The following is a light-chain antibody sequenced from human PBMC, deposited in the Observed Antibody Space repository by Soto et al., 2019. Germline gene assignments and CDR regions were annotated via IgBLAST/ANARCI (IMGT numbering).Light chain of an antibody. J-gene: IGKJ4*01. CDR1: QDISSY. V-gene: IGKV1-9*01. CDR2: AAS. CDR3: QHLDSVLNT. Sequence: IQLTQSPSSLSASVGDMVTITCRASQDISSYLAWYQQKPGKAPNLLIYAASTLQSGVPSRFRGSGSGTDFTLTISSLQPEDFETYYCQHLDSVLNTFGGGTKVDIK.